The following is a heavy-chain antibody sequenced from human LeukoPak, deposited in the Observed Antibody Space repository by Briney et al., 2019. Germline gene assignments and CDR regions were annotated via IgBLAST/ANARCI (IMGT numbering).Heavy chain of an antibody. V-gene: IGHV3-23*01. J-gene: IGHJ4*02. CDR3: AKGTRDAGYYFDY. CDR1: GFTFSSYA. Sequence: GGSLRLSCAASGFTFSSYAVSWVRQAPGKGLEWVSAIRVGGETHYADSVKGRFTISRDSSENTLYLQMSGLRAEDTAVYYCAKGTRDAGYYFDYWGQGTLVTVSS. D-gene: IGHD1-7*01. CDR2: IRVGGET.